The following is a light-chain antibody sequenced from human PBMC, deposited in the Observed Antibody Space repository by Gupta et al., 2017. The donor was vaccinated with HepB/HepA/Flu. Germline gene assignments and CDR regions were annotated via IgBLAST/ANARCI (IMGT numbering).Light chain of an antibody. CDR1: SSNIGSNY. Sequence: QSVLTQPPSASGTPGQRVTISCSGSSSNIGSNYVYWYQQLPGTAPKLLIYSNNQRPSGVPDRFSGSRSGTSASLATSGLRSEDEAYYYWAAWDDSRSGVVFGGGTELTAL. CDR3: AAWDDSRSGVV. J-gene: IGLJ2*01. CDR2: SNN. V-gene: IGLV1-47*02.